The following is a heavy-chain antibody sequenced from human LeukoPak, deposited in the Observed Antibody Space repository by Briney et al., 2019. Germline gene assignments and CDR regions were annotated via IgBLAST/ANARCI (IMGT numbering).Heavy chain of an antibody. CDR2: IKLDGSEK. J-gene: IGHJ3*02. CDR1: GFTFSSYW. D-gene: IGHD3-9*01. V-gene: IGHV3-7*01. CDR3: ARVGYDILTEAFDI. Sequence: GGSLRLSCAASGFTFSSYWMSWVRQAPGKGLEWVANIKLDGSEKYYVDSVKGRFTISRDNAKNSLYLQMNSLRAEDTAVYYCARVGYDILTEAFDIWGQGTMVTVSS.